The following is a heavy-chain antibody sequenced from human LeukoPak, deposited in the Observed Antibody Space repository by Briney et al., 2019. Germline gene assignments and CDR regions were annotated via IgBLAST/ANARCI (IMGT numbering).Heavy chain of an antibody. CDR1: GYTFTDYY. V-gene: IGHV1-2*02. Sequence: ASVGVSCKASGYTFTDYYILWVRQAPGQGLEWLGWIIPNSGGTNYAQTFQGRVTMTRDTSISSAYMDLSSLRSDDTAVYYCARGIGSASPQDYWGQGTLVTVSS. CDR2: IIPNSGGT. D-gene: IGHD2-2*01. CDR3: ARGIGSASPQDY. J-gene: IGHJ4*02.